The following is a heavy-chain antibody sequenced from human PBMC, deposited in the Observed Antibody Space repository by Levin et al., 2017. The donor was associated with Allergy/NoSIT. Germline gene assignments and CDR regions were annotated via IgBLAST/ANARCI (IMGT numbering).Heavy chain of an antibody. CDR1: GYTFTGYY. J-gene: IGHJ5*02. CDR3: ARDGTVTVKTFDP. Sequence: AASVKVSCKASGYTFTGYYMHWVRQAPGQGLEWMGRINPNSGGTNYAQKFQGRVTMTRDTSISTAYMELSRLRSDDTAVYYCARDGTVTVKTFDPWGQGTLVTVSS. V-gene: IGHV1-2*06. D-gene: IGHD4-17*01. CDR2: INPNSGGT.